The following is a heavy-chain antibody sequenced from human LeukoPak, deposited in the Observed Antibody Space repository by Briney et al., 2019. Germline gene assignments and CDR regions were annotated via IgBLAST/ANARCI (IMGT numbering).Heavy chain of an antibody. Sequence: GGSLRLSCAASGFTFSSYGMHWVRPAPPKGLAWVAFIRNDGSNKYYAGPVKGRFTISRDNSKNTLYLQMNSLRAEDTAVYYCAKDKASRSGWLDYGGQGTLVTVSS. CDR3: AKDKASRSGWLDY. CDR1: GFTFSSYG. J-gene: IGHJ4*02. CDR2: IRNDGSNK. D-gene: IGHD6-19*01. V-gene: IGHV3-30*02.